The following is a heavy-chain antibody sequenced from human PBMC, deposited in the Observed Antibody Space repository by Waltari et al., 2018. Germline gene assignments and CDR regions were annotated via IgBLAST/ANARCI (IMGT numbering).Heavy chain of an antibody. J-gene: IGHJ4*02. CDR2: ISGSGGST. CDR3: ATSYYDILTGYSTPWY. CDR1: GFTFNSYA. D-gene: IGHD3-9*01. Sequence: EVQLVESGGGLVQPGESLSLPCAASGFTFNSYAMNWVRQAPGKGLEWVSAISGSGGSTYYADSVKGRFTISRDNSKNTLYLQMNSLRAEDTAVYYCATSYYDILTGYSTPWYWGQGTLVTVSS. V-gene: IGHV3-23*04.